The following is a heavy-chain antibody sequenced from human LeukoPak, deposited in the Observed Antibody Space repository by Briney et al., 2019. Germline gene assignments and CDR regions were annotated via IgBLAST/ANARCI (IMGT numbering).Heavy chain of an antibody. J-gene: IGHJ6*03. D-gene: IGHD2-2*01. CDR3: ASPAVDYYYYYYMDV. CDR2: IIPIFGTA. Sequence: ASVKVSCKPSGCTFSSYAISWVRQAPGQGLEWMGGIIPIFGTANYAQKFQGRVTITTDESTSTAYMELSSLRSEDTAVYYCASPAVDYYYYYYMDVWGKGTTVTVSS. V-gene: IGHV1-69*05. CDR1: GCTFSSYA.